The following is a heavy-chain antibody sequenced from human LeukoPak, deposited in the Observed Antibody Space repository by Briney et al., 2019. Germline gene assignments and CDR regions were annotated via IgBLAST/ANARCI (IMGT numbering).Heavy chain of an antibody. V-gene: IGHV3-21*01. Sequence: PGGSLRLSCAASGFTFSSYSMNWVRQAPGRGLEWVSSISSSSRYIYYADSLKGRFTISRDNAKNSVYLQINSLRAEDTAVYYCARVPEAGYTRWDYWGQGTQVTVSS. CDR1: GFTFSSYS. D-gene: IGHD6-19*01. J-gene: IGHJ4*02. CDR2: ISSSSRYI. CDR3: ARVPEAGYTRWDY.